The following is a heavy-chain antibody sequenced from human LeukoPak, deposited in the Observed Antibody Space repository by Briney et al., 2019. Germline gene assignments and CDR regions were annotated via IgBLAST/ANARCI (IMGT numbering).Heavy chain of an antibody. CDR3: AKDRVVAALGDNWFDP. V-gene: IGHV3-43D*03. CDR1: GFTFGDYA. D-gene: IGHD2-15*01. J-gene: IGHJ5*02. CDR2: ISWNGGTT. Sequence: PGGSLRLSCAASGFTFGDYAMNWVRQAPGKGLEWVSVISWNGGTTYYADSVKGRFTISRDNNKNSLYLQMNSLRAEDTALYYCAKDRVVAALGDNWFDPWGQGTLVTVSS.